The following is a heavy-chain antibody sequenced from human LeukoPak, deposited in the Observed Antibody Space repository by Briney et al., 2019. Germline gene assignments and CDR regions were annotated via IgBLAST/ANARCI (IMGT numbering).Heavy chain of an antibody. CDR3: ARGRAADY. CDR2: IYYSGST. D-gene: IGHD3-10*01. Sequence: SETLSLTCTVSGGSISSYYWSCIRQPPGKGLEWIGYIYYSGSTNYNPSLKSRVTISVDTSKNQFSLKLSSVTAADTAVYYCARGRAADYWGQGTLVTVSS. J-gene: IGHJ4*02. V-gene: IGHV4-59*01. CDR1: GGSISSYY.